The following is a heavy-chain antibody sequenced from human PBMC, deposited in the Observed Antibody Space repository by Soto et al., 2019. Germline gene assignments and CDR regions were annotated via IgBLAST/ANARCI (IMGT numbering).Heavy chain of an antibody. CDR2: IIPIFGTA. Sequence: QVQLVQSGAEVKKPGSSVKVSCKASGGTFSSYAISWVRQAPGQGREWMGGIIPIFGTANYEQKFQGRVKSTENKSTIHAYRELSSLRPEDPAVYYVARCRTGSAEAGTGLFCYWGQGTLVTGST. CDR1: GGTFSSYA. CDR3: ARCRTGSAEAGTGLFCY. V-gene: IGHV1-69*06. J-gene: IGHJ4*02. D-gene: IGHD6-13*01.